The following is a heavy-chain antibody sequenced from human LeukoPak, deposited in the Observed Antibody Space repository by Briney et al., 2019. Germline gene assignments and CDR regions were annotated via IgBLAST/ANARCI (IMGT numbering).Heavy chain of an antibody. D-gene: IGHD2-15*01. Sequence: SVKVSCKASGGTFSSYAISWVRQAPGQGLEWMGRIIPIFGIANYAQKFQGRVTITADKSTSTAYMELSSLRSEDTAVYYCARGLQGYSSGGSYYRGYNWFDPWGQGTLVTVSS. J-gene: IGHJ5*02. CDR1: GGTFSSYA. V-gene: IGHV1-69*04. CDR2: IIPIFGIA. CDR3: ARGLQGYSSGGSYYRGYNWFDP.